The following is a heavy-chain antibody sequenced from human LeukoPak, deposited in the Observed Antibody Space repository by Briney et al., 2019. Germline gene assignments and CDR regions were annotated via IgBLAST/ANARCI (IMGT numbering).Heavy chain of an antibody. CDR1: GFTFSSYW. CDR2: INSDGSST. V-gene: IGHV3-74*01. CDR3: ARDTIAVAGDFDY. J-gene: IGHJ4*02. D-gene: IGHD6-19*01. Sequence: PGGSLRLSCAASGFTFSSYWMHWVRQAPGKGLVWVSLINSDGSSTTYADSEKGRFTISRDNAKNTLYLQMHSLRAEDTAVYFCARDTIAVAGDFDYWGQGTLVTVSS.